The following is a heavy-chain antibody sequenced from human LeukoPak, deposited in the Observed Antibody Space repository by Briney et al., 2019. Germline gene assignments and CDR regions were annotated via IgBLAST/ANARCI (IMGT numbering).Heavy chain of an antibody. CDR3: AKDDVLYYYDSSGYYGIDY. D-gene: IGHD3-22*01. Sequence: GRSLRLSCAASGFTFSSYAMSWVRQAPGKGLEWVSAISGSGGSTYYADSVKGRFTISRDNSKNTLYLQMNSLRAEDTAVYYCAKDDVLYYYDSSGYYGIDYWGQGTLVTVSS. J-gene: IGHJ4*02. CDR1: GFTFSSYA. V-gene: IGHV3-23*01. CDR2: ISGSGGST.